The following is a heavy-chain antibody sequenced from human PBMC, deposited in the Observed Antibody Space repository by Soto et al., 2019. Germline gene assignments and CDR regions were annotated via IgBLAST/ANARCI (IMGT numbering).Heavy chain of an antibody. D-gene: IGHD2-15*01. CDR3: ARVASYIVVVPDYGLDV. V-gene: IGHV1-18*04. J-gene: IGHJ6*02. CDR2: ISGKNGNT. Sequence: QVQLVQSGVEVKKPGASVKVSCKASGYTFISHGISWVRQAPGQGLEWMGWISGKNGNTNYAQKLQGRVTLTTDTSTSTAYMELRSLRSDDTAVYYCARVASYIVVVPDYGLDVWSQGTTVTVSS. CDR1: GYTFISHG.